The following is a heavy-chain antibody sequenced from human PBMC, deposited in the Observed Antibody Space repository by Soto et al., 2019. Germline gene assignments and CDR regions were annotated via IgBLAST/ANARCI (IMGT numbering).Heavy chain of an antibody. CDR2: ITQTGGF. CDR3: ARGRQRPSAAYKGHGYYGMDV. V-gene: IGHV4-34*01. D-gene: IGHD2-2*01. CDR1: GGSFTDYY. Sequence: QVQLQQWGAGLLKPSETLTLTCAVYGGSFTDYYWSWIRQPPGKGLEWIGEITQTGGFDSNPSLDSRATISVDTTKNQFSLKLSSVTTADTALYYCARGRQRPSAAYKGHGYYGMDVWGQGTTVTVSS. J-gene: IGHJ6*02.